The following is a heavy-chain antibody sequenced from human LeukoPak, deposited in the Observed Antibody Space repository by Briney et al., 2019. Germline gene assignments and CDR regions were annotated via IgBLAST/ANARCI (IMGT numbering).Heavy chain of an antibody. D-gene: IGHD4-17*01. CDR2: INTDTRGT. CDR3: ARVDYGDYGFDY. Sequence: GGSLRLSCAASGFTFSDYWMHWVRQAPGKGLGWVSIINTDTRGTYYADSVKGRFTISRENSKNTLYLQMNSLRAEDTAVYYCARVDYGDYGFDYWGQGTLVTVSS. V-gene: IGHV3-74*01. J-gene: IGHJ4*02. CDR1: GFTFSDYW.